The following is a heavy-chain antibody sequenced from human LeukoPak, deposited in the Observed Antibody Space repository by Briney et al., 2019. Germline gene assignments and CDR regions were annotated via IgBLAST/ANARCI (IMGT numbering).Heavy chain of an antibody. D-gene: IGHD5-18*01. CDR3: ARASAMVTGWFDP. CDR1: GFTLSSYS. V-gene: IGHV3-21*01. CDR2: ISSSSSYI. Sequence: PGGSLRLSCAASGFTLSSYSMNWVRQAPGKGLEWVSSISSSSSYIYYADSVKGRFTISRDNAKNSLYLQMNSLRAEDTAVYYCARASAMVTGWFDPWGQGTLVTVSS. J-gene: IGHJ5*02.